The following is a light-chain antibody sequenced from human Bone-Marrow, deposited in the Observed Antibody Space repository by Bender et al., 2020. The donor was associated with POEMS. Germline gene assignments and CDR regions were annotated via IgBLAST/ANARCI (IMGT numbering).Light chain of an antibody. CDR2: EVN. Sequence: QSALTQPASVSGSLGQSITISCTGTNNDVGAYKYVSWYQQHPGRAPKLILYEVNKRPSGVPDRFSGSKSGNAASLTVSGLQAEDEADYYCSSYAGSNNYVFGTATKVTVL. CDR1: NNDVGAYKY. V-gene: IGLV2-8*01. J-gene: IGLJ1*01. CDR3: SSYAGSNNYV.